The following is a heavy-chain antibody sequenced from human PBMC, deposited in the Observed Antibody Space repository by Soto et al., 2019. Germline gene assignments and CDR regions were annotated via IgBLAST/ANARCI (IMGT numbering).Heavy chain of an antibody. CDR1: GFTFSSYG. D-gene: IGHD3-16*02. J-gene: IGHJ4*02. V-gene: IGHV3-30*18. CDR3: AKSRDSSLGELSLGGVFDY. Sequence: QVQLVESGGGVVQPGRSLRLSCAASGFTFSSYGMHWVRQAPGKGLEWVAVISYDGSNKYYADSVKGRFTISRDNSKNTLYLQMNSLRAEDTAVYYCAKSRDSSLGELSLGGVFDYWGQGTLVTVSS. CDR2: ISYDGSNK.